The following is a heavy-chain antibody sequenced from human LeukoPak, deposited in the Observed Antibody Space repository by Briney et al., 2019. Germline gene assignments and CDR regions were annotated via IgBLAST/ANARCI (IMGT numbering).Heavy chain of an antibody. D-gene: IGHD2-15*01. CDR1: GFTFNNYW. V-gene: IGHV3-7*01. J-gene: IGHJ3*02. Sequence: AGGSLRLSCAASGFTFNNYWMNWVRQAPGKGLEWVANIKQDGSETYYVDSVKGRFTISRDNAKNSVYLQMNSLRAEDTAVYYCAKWSDAFDIWGQGTMVTVSS. CDR2: IKQDGSET. CDR3: AKWSDAFDI.